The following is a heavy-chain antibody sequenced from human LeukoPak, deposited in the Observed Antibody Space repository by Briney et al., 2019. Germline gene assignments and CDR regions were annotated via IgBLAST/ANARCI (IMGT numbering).Heavy chain of an antibody. J-gene: IGHJ4*02. V-gene: IGHV3-48*01. CDR3: AKDRAALAEHYDRGGYYY. CDR1: GFTFNDYT. CDR2: ISSITRTI. Sequence: GGSLRLSCAASGFTFNDYTMNWVRQAPGKGLEWVSFISSITRTIYYADSVRVRFTISRDNAKNSLYLQLNSLRAEDTAVYYCAKDRAALAEHYDRGGYYYGAQGTGVTVA. D-gene: IGHD3-22*01.